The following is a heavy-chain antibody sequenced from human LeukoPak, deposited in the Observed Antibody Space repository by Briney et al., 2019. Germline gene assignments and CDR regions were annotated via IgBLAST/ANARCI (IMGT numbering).Heavy chain of an antibody. Sequence: SETLSLTCAVYGGSFSGYYWSWIRQPPGKGLEWIGEINHSGSTNYNPSLKSRVTISVDTSKNQFSLKLSSVTAADTAVYYCARLLGPARFEYYFDFWGQGTLVTVSS. CDR2: INHSGST. V-gene: IGHV4-34*01. CDR3: ARLLGPARFEYYFDF. D-gene: IGHD6-6*01. J-gene: IGHJ4*02. CDR1: GGSFSGYY.